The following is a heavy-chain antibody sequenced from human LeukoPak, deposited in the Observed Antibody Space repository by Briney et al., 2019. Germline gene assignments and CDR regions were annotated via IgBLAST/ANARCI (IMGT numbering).Heavy chain of an antibody. V-gene: IGHV3-48*01. J-gene: IGHJ6*03. CDR3: ASLWFGELYVYYYMDV. Sequence: GGSLRLSCAASGFTFSSYSMNGVRQAPGKGLEGVSYISSSSSTIYYADSVKGRFTISRDNAKNSLYLQMNSLRAEDTAVYYCASLWFGELYVYYYMDVWGKGTTVTVSS. CDR2: ISSSSSTI. CDR1: GFTFSSYS. D-gene: IGHD3-10*01.